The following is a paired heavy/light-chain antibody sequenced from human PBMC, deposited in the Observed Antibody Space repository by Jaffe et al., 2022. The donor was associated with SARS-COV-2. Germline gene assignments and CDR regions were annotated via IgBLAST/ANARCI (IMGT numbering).Heavy chain of an antibody. J-gene: IGHJ4*02. CDR1: GFTFTNAW. CDR3: TSIQYYDFWSGYSIFDY. Sequence: EVQLVESGGGLVKPGGSLRLSCATSGFTFTNAWMSWVRQAPGKGLEWVGRIKGKSDGGTIDYSAPVKGRFTISRDDSKNTLYLQMNSLKTEDTAVYYCTSIQYYDFWSGYSIFDYWGQGTLVTVSS. V-gene: IGHV3-15*01. D-gene: IGHD3-3*01. CDR2: IKGKSDGGTI.
Light chain of an antibody. J-gene: IGKJ2*01. Sequence: EIVLTQSPATLSLSPGERATLSCRASQSVSSYLAWYQQKPGRAPRLLIYDASNRATGIPARFSGSGSGTDFTLTISSLEPEDFAVYYCQQRSNWPPYTFGQGTKLEIK. V-gene: IGKV3-11*01. CDR3: QQRSNWPPYT. CDR2: DAS. CDR1: QSVSSY.